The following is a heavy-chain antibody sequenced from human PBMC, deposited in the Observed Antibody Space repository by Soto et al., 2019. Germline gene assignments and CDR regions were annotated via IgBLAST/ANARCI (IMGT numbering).Heavy chain of an antibody. J-gene: IGHJ6*03. D-gene: IGHD2-2*01. CDR2: IYYSGST. V-gene: IGHV4-59*01. CDR1: GGSTSSYY. Sequence: SETLSLTCTVSGGSTSSYYWSWIRQPPGKGLEWIGYIYYSGSTNYNPSLKSRVTISVDTSKNQFSLKLSSVTAADTAVYYCARVIVVLPAAARNCYYYYYMDVWGKGTTVTVSS. CDR3: ARVIVVLPAAARNCYYYYYMDV.